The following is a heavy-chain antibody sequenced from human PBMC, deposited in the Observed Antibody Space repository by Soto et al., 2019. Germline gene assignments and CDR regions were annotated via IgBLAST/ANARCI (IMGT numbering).Heavy chain of an antibody. D-gene: IGHD6-19*01. V-gene: IGHV3-74*01. CDR3: GRGGSDSPRGMDV. CDR1: CFTFSPYW. J-gene: IGHJ6*02. CDR2: INPYGSST. Sequence: EVQLAESGGGLGQPGGSLRLSCAASCFTFSPYWMHWVLQAPGKGLVWVSRINPYGSSTDYADSVKGRFTISRDNAKNTLYLQMNSLRAEDTAVYYCGRGGSDSPRGMDVWGQGTTVTVSS.